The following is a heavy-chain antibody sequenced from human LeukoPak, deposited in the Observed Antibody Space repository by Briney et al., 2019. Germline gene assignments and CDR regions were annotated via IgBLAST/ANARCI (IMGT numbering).Heavy chain of an antibody. CDR3: ARARYYDSTGYGAFDI. CDR1: GFTFSSNY. J-gene: IGHJ3*02. Sequence: GGSLRLSCAASGFTFSSNYMSWVRQAPGKGLEWVSAIYSGGSTYYADSVKGRFSISRDNSKNTLYLQMNSLRAEDTPVYYCARARYYDSTGYGAFDIWGQGTMVTVSS. D-gene: IGHD3-22*01. CDR2: IYSGGST. V-gene: IGHV3-53*01.